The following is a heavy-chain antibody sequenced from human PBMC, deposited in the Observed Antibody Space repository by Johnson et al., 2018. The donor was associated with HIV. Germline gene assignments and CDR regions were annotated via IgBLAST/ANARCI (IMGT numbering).Heavy chain of an antibody. Sequence: VQLVESGGGLVKPGGSLRLSCAASGFTFNNAWMSWVRQAPGKGLEWVGRIKSKSDGGTSDYAAPVKARFTISRDDSKNTLYLQMNSLKTEDTDVYYCTTDPIAAAGPDAFDIWGQGTMVTVSS. CDR2: IKSKSDGGTS. V-gene: IGHV3-15*01. J-gene: IGHJ3*02. CDR3: TTDPIAAAGPDAFDI. D-gene: IGHD6-13*01. CDR1: GFTFNNAW.